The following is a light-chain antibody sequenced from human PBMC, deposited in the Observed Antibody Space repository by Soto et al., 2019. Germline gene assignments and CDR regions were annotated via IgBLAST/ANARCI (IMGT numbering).Light chain of an antibody. Sequence: EIVLTQSPATLSLSPGERATLSCRASQSVSSYLAWYQQKPGQAPRLLIYDASNGATGIPARFSGSGSGTDFTLTISSLEPEDFAVYYCQQRSNWPTFGQGTKVDNK. J-gene: IGKJ1*01. CDR3: QQRSNWPT. CDR1: QSVSSY. CDR2: DAS. V-gene: IGKV3-11*01.